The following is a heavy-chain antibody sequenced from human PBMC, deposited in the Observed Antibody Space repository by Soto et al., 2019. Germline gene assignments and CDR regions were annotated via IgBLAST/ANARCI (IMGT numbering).Heavy chain of an antibody. Sequence: GGSLRLSCAASGFTFSSYGMHWVRQAPGKGLEWVAVIWYDGSNKYYADSVKGRFTISRDNSKNTPYLQMNSLRAEDTAVYYCARDFHGYHCLDYWGQGTLVTVSP. CDR3: ARDFHGYHCLDY. CDR2: IWYDGSNK. CDR1: GFTFSSYG. V-gene: IGHV3-33*08. D-gene: IGHD5-12*01. J-gene: IGHJ4*02.